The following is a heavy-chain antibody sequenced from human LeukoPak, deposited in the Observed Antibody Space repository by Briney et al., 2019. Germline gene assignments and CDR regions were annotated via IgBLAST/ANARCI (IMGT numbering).Heavy chain of an antibody. CDR1: GYTFTSYD. V-gene: IGHV1-8*01. CDR2: MNPNSGNT. CDR3: ARKRVAAAGSSFDP. J-gene: IGHJ5*02. Sequence: ASVKVSCKASGYTFTSYDINWVRQATGQGLEWMGWMNPNSGNTGYAQKFQGRVTMTRDTSISTAYMELSRLRSDDTAVYYCARKRVAAAGSSFDPWGQGTLVTVSS. D-gene: IGHD6-13*01.